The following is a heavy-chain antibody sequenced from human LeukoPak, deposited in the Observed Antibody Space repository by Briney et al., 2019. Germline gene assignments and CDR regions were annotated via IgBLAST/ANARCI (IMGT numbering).Heavy chain of an antibody. CDR2: ISSDGSSA. D-gene: IGHD2/OR15-2a*01. CDR1: GFSFSSYW. V-gene: IGHV3-74*03. J-gene: IGHJ4*02. Sequence: GGSLRLSCAASGFSFSSYWMHWVRQAPGKGLVWVARISSDGSSALSAVSVRGRFTISRDHADNTMYLQLHSLRAEDTAVYYCARVSFCPRCHFDYWGQGTLVTVSS. CDR3: ARVSFCPRCHFDY.